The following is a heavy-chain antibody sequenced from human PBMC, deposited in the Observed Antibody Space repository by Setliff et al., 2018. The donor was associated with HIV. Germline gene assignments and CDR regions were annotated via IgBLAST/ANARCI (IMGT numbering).Heavy chain of an antibody. CDR2: IFHTGFA. CDR3: ARQPVPGGVVVPGDGWVDP. Sequence: SETLSLTCTVSGGSITNYAYYWAWIRQSPGKGLEWIGNIFHTGFAHYNPSFRSRVTMSVDTSKNQFSLKVTSVAAADTAVYYCARQPVPGGVVVPGDGWVDPWGQGTLVTDSS. CDR1: GGSITNYAYY. J-gene: IGHJ5*02. V-gene: IGHV4-39*01. D-gene: IGHD2-2*01.